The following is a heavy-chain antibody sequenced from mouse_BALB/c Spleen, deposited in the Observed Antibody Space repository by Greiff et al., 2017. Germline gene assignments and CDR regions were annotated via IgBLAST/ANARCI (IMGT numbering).Heavy chain of an antibody. CDR3: GREDGYLHYAMDY. CDR2: ISRGSSTI. V-gene: IGHV5-17*02. CDR1: GFTFSSFG. Sequence: EVLLLEPGGGLVQPGGSLKLSCAASGFTFSSFGMHWVRQAPGKGLEWVAYISRGSSTIYYADTVKGRFTISRDNPKNTLFLQMTRLRAEDTALYYCGREDGYLHYAMDYWGQGTSVTVSS. D-gene: IGHD2-3*01. J-gene: IGHJ4*01.